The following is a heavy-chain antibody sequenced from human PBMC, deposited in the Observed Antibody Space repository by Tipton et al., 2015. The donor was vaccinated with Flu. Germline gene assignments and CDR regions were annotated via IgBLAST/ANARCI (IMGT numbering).Heavy chain of an antibody. CDR2: IRHYVTNT. CDR1: RFNFGDYG. V-gene: IGHV3-30*02. J-gene: IGHJ4*02. Sequence: SLRLSCTASRFNFGDYGMSWFRQAPGKRLEWVALIRHYVTNTYYVDSVRARFTISRDNSKNTVYLQMNNLRGEDTAVYYCAKDNDPSNVPHYWGQGTLVTVSS. CDR3: AKDNDPSNVPHY. D-gene: IGHD1-1*01.